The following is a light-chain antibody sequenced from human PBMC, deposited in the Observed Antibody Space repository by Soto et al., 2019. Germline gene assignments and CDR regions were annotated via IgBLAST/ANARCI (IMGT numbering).Light chain of an antibody. Sequence: EIVLTQSPGTVSLSPGERATLSCRASQSVTSSYLAWYQQKPGQAPRLLIYDVSSRATGIPDRFSGSGAGTDFTLTISRLEPEDFAVYYCQQYGDSLLTFGGGTKVEIK. CDR1: QSVTSSY. CDR3: QQYGDSLLT. J-gene: IGKJ4*01. CDR2: DVS. V-gene: IGKV3-20*01.